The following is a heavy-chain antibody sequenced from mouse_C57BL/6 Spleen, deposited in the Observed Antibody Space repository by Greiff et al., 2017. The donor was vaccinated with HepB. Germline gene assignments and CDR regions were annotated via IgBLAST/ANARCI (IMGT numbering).Heavy chain of an antibody. J-gene: IGHJ2*01. CDR1: GIAFSRYW. CDR3: AIPNWDVDFDY. CDR2: INPDSSTI. D-gene: IGHD4-1*01. V-gene: IGHV4-1*01. Sequence: EVKLLESGGGLVQPGGSLKLSCAASGIAFSRYWMSWVRRAPGKGLEWIGEINPDSSTINYEQSLKDKLIISRDNAKNTLYLQMSKVRSEDTALCYCAIPNWDVDFDYWGQGTTLTVSA.